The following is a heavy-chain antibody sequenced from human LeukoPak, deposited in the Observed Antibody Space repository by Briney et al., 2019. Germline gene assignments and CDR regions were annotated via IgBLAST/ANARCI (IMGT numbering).Heavy chain of an antibody. CDR1: GGSFSGYY. CDR2: INHSGST. CDR3: ARASTLPSTQNDFWSGYYRNWFDP. Sequence: SETLSLTCAVYGGSFSGYYWSWIRQPPGKGLEWIGEINHSGSTNYNPSLKSRVTISVDTSKNQFSLKLSSVTAADTAVYYCARASTLPSTQNDFWSGYYRNWFDPWGQGTLVTVSS. V-gene: IGHV4-34*01. D-gene: IGHD3-3*01. J-gene: IGHJ5*02.